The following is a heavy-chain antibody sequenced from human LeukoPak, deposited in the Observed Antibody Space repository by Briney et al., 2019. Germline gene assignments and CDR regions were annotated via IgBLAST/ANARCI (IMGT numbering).Heavy chain of an antibody. J-gene: IGHJ6*03. V-gene: IGHV5-51*01. D-gene: IGHD3-9*01. Sequence: GESLKISCKGSGYSFTSYWIGWVRQMPGKGLEWMGIIYPGDSDTRYSPSFQGQVTISDDKSISTAYLQWSSLKASDTAMYYCARLSRPFTIFPSYYYMDVWGKGTTVTISS. CDR1: GYSFTSYW. CDR2: IYPGDSDT. CDR3: ARLSRPFTIFPSYYYMDV.